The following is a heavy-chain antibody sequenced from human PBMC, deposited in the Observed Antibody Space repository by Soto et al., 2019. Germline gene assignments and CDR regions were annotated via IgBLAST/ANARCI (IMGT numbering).Heavy chain of an antibody. J-gene: IGHJ6*03. CDR2: INPNSGET. V-gene: IGHV1-2*04. CDR3: ARGGGLNYYYCIDV. CDR1: GYTFTGYY. Sequence: QVQLVQSGAEVKKPGASVKVSCKSSGYTFTGYYMHWMRQAPGQGLEWMGWINPNSGETDYAQNFQGWVTMTRDMSISTAYMELSRLNSNDSAVYYCARGGGLNYYYCIDVWGKGTTVTVSS.